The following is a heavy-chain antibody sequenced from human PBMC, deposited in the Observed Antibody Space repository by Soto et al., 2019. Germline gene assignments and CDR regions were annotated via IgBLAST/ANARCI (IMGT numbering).Heavy chain of an antibody. CDR1: GYTITNYY. V-gene: IGHV1-46*01. Sequence: QVQLVQSGAEVKKPGASVKVSCKASGYTITNYYIHWVRQAPGQRLEWMGIINPSGGSTSYAQKFQGRITMTWDTSTSTVYMELNSLRSEDTAVYYCASHPIGDRYGDYSDYWGRGTLVTVSS. D-gene: IGHD3-10*01. CDR2: INPSGGST. J-gene: IGHJ4*02. CDR3: ASHPIGDRYGDYSDY.